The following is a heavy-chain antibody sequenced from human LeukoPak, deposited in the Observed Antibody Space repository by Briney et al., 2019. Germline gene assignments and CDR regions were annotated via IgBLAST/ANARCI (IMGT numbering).Heavy chain of an antibody. V-gene: IGHV3-7*03. CDR1: GFTFSSYW. J-gene: IGHJ4*02. CDR3: AKKGVVVTIRREK. D-gene: IGHD3-22*01. Sequence: GGSLRLSCAASGFTFSSYWMSWVRQAPGKGLEWVANIKQDGSVKYYVDSVKGRFIISRDNSKNTLYLQMNSLRADDTAVYYCAKKGVVVTIRREKWGQGTLVTVSS. CDR2: IKQDGSVK.